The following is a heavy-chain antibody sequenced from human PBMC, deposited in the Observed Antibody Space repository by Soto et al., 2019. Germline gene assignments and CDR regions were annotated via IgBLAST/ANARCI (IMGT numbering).Heavy chain of an antibody. CDR3: ASGSGKQQLALDY. CDR2: ISYDGSNK. J-gene: IGHJ4*02. V-gene: IGHV3-30-3*01. D-gene: IGHD6-13*01. Sequence: PGGSLRLSCAASGFTFSSYAMHWVRQAPGKGLEWVAVISYDGSNKYYADSVKGRFTISRDNSKNTLYLQMNSLRAEDTAVYYCASGSGKQQLALDYWGQGTLVTVSS. CDR1: GFTFSSYA.